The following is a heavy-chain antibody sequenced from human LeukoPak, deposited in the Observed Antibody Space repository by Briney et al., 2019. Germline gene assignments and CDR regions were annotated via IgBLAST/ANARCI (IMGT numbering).Heavy chain of an antibody. CDR1: EFTFSTYY. Sequence: GGSLRLSCTASEFTFSTYYMAWVRQAPGKGLDWVANIRQDGSGKFYADSVKGRFTISRDNAKNSLFLQMNSLRAEDTAVYFCARWLYNSGWAIDYWGQGTLVTVSS. D-gene: IGHD6-19*01. CDR2: IRQDGSGK. CDR3: ARWLYNSGWAIDY. V-gene: IGHV3-7*01. J-gene: IGHJ4*02.